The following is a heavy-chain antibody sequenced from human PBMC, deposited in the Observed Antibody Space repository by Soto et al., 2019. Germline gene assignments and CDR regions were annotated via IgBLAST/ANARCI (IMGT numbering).Heavy chain of an antibody. V-gene: IGHV3-23*01. CDR2: ISGSGGST. CDR3: AKEDRGWYGGDVFDI. D-gene: IGHD6-19*01. Sequence: PGKGLEWVSAISGSGGSTYYANSVKGRFTISRDNSKNTLYLQMNSLRAEDTAVYYCAKEDRGWYGGDVFDIWVKGTMVPVSP. J-gene: IGHJ3*02.